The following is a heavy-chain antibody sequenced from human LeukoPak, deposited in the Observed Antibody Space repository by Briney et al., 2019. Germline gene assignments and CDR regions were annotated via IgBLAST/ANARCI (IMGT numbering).Heavy chain of an antibody. J-gene: IGHJ5*02. Sequence: ASVRVSCKASPSTFSKYDMSWVRQAPGQGLEWMGWISAYNGNTDYAQKLQGRVTLTRDTSTSTAYMELRSLKYDDTAVYYCATSGFGDLDPWGQGTLVTVSS. CDR3: ATSGFGDLDP. D-gene: IGHD3-10*01. V-gene: IGHV1-18*01. CDR2: ISAYNGNT. CDR1: PSTFSKYD.